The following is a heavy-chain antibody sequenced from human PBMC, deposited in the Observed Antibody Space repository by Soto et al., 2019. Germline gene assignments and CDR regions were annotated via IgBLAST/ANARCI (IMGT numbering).Heavy chain of an antibody. J-gene: IGHJ4*02. CDR1: GFSVSASGVG. V-gene: IGHV2-5*02. Sequence: QITLKEPGHTLVKPTQTLTLTCTCSGFSVSASGVGMGWIRQPPGKALEWLALLFWDDDKRYSPSLKSRLTSTKDTSKNQVVLTMSNMDPVDTATYYCTHSTRRVGCNGGNCYFFDYWGQGTLVTVSS. D-gene: IGHD2-15*01. CDR3: THSTRRVGCNGGNCYFFDY. CDR2: LFWDDDK.